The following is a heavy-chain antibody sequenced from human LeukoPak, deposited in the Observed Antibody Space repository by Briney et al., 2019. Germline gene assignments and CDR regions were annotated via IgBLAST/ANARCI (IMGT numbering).Heavy chain of an antibody. V-gene: IGHV1-69*05. CDR1: GGTFSSYA. D-gene: IGHD4-23*01. CDR2: IIPIFGTA. Sequence: SVKVSCKASGGTFSSYAISWVRQAPGQGLEWMGGIIPIFGTANYAQKFQGRVTITTDESTSTAYVELSSLRSEDTAVYYCAREVPPSTYDYGGNSYFDYWGQGTLVTVSS. CDR3: AREVPPSTYDYGGNSYFDY. J-gene: IGHJ4*02.